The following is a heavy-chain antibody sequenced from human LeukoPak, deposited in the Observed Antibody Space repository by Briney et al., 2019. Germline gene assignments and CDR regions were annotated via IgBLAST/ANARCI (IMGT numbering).Heavy chain of an antibody. J-gene: IGHJ4*02. Sequence: GGSLRLSCVVSGFNFSNYWTSWVRQAPGKGLEWVANIDQEGGEQNYVDSVKGRFSISRDNAKTSVYLQMNSLKVEDTAFYYCARSKAGGYWGQGTLVTVSS. V-gene: IGHV3-7*01. CDR3: ARSKAGGY. CDR1: GFNFSNYW. CDR2: IDQEGGEQ. D-gene: IGHD3-10*01.